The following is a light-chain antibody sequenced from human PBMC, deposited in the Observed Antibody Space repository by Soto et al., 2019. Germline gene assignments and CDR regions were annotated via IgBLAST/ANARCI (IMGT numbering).Light chain of an antibody. J-gene: IGKJ1*01. V-gene: IGKV3-20*01. CDR2: GAS. CDR1: QIVNSGY. Sequence: DIVLTQSPGTLYLSQGERATLSCRASQIVNSGYLAWYQQRPGQAPRLLIYGASSRATGIPDRFSGSGSGTDFTLTISRLVPEDFAVYYCRQYGDSPWTFGQGTKVDIK. CDR3: RQYGDSPWT.